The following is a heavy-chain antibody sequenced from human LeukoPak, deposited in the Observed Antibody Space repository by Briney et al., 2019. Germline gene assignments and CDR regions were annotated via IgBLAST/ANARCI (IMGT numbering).Heavy chain of an antibody. Sequence: GGSLRLSCAASGFTFSSYAMTWVRQAPGKGLEWVSSISGSGGSTYYADSVKGRFTISRDNSKNTLYLQMNSLRAEDTAVYYCAKGSRVEPVAYCDYWGQGTLVTVSS. D-gene: IGHD2-2*01. V-gene: IGHV3-23*01. CDR3: AKGSRVEPVAYCDY. CDR1: GFTFSSYA. CDR2: ISGSGGST. J-gene: IGHJ4*02.